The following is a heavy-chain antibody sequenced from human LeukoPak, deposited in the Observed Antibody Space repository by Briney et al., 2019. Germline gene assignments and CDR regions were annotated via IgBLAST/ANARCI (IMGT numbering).Heavy chain of an antibody. CDR1: GFTFSNYA. J-gene: IGHJ4*02. Sequence: TGGSLRLSCAASGFTFSNYAMHWVRQAPGKGLESVAVMAYDGSNTYYADSVKGRFTISRDNSKNTLYLQMNSLRAEDTAVYYCAKDYRDRVGGNFDYWGQGTLVTVSS. D-gene: IGHD1-26*01. CDR3: AKDYRDRVGGNFDY. V-gene: IGHV3-30*04. CDR2: MAYDGSNT.